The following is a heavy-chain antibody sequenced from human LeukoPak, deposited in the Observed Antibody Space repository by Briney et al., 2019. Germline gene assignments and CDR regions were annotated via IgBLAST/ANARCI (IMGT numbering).Heavy chain of an antibody. CDR2: ISYDGSNE. Sequence: GGSLRLSCAASGFTFSSYGMHWVRQAPGKGLEWVAIISYDGSNEYYADSVKGRFTISRDNSKNTLYLQMNSLRAEDTAVYYCARVRSGDIGDYFDYWGQGTLVTVSS. CDR1: GFTFSSYG. CDR3: ARVRSGDIGDYFDY. J-gene: IGHJ4*02. V-gene: IGHV3-30*12. D-gene: IGHD3-10*01.